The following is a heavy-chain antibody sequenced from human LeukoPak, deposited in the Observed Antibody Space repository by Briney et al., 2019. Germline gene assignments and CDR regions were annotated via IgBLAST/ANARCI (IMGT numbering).Heavy chain of an antibody. Sequence: SETLSLTCTVSGGSISSGGYYWSWIRQPAGKGLEWIGRIYTSGSTNYNPSLKSRVTISVDTSKNQFSLKLSSVTAADTDVYYCATPTSYSSSWYAFDIWGQGTMVTVSS. D-gene: IGHD6-13*01. CDR2: IYTSGST. J-gene: IGHJ3*02. CDR3: ATPTSYSSSWYAFDI. CDR1: GGSISSGGYY. V-gene: IGHV4-61*02.